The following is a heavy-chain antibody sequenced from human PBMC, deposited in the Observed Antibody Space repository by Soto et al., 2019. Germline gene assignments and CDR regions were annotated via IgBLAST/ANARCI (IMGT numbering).Heavy chain of an antibody. Sequence: SVKGSCKASGYTLSGYYMHWGRQAPGQGLEWMGWTNPNSGGTNYAQKFQGRFTISRDNSKNTLYLQMNSLRAEDTAIYYCAKTFWGPIYYFDYWGQGTQVTVSS. CDR2: TNPNSGGT. CDR3: AKTFWGPIYYFDY. CDR1: GYTLSGYY. J-gene: IGHJ4*02. V-gene: IGHV1-2*02. D-gene: IGHD7-27*01.